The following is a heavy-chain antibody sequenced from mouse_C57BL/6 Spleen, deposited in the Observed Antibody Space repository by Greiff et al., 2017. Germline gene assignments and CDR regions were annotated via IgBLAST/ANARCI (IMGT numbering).Heavy chain of an antibody. Sequence: VQLQQSVAELVRPGASVKLSCTASGFNIQNTYMHWVKQRPYQGLEWIGRIDPANGNTKSDPKFQGKATITADTSSNTAYLQLSLLTSEDTAIYYCARPYDYYGMDYWGQGTSVTVSS. D-gene: IGHD6-5*01. J-gene: IGHJ4*01. V-gene: IGHV14-3*01. CDR1: GFNIQNTY. CDR3: ARPYDYYGMDY. CDR2: IDPANGNT.